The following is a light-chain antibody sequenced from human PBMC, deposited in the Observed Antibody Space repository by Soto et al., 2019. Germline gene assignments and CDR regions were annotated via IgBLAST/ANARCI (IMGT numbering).Light chain of an antibody. Sequence: QSVLSQPPSTSGTRGQRVTISCSGSSSNIGSNTVNWYQQLPGTAPKLLIYSNNQRPSGVPDRFSGSKSGTSASLAISGLQSEDEADFCCAAWDDSLNGYVFGTGTKVSVL. CDR3: AAWDDSLNGYV. J-gene: IGLJ1*01. V-gene: IGLV1-44*01. CDR2: SNN. CDR1: SSNIGSNT.